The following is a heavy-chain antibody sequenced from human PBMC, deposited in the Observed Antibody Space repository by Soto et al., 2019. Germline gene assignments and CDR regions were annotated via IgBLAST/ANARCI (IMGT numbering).Heavy chain of an antibody. CDR2: IYHTGST. V-gene: IGHV4-61*03. CDR1: GDSLNSGAYY. Sequence: PSETLSLTCNVSGDSLNSGAYYWTWIRQSPGRGLEWIGHIYHTGSTNYNPSLRSRLTISLDTSKSHFSLTLRSANAVDTGVYYCERSWGGDGYYHWGQGTRVTVSS. D-gene: IGHD5-12*01. CDR3: ERSWGGDGYYH. J-gene: IGHJ5*02.